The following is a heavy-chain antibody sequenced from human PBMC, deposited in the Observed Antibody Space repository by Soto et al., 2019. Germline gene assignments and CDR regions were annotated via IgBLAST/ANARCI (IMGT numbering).Heavy chain of an antibody. CDR3: ARNGTYSSSLSQYSGMDV. D-gene: IGHD6-6*01. CDR2: IVPMFGTA. CDR1: GGTFADFI. Sequence: QVQLVQSGAEVKEPGSSVKVSCKASGGTFADFIMNWVRQTPGQGLEWMGGIVPMFGTATYAEKFKGRVTISANGSTSTAYMELTSLRSEDTAVYYCARNGTYSSSLSQYSGMDVWGQGTTVTVS. J-gene: IGHJ6*02. V-gene: IGHV1-69*01.